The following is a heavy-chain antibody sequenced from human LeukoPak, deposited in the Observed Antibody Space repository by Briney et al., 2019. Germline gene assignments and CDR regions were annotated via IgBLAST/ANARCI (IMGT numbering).Heavy chain of an antibody. Sequence: ASVKVSCKVSGYSLTELSIHWVRQAPGKGLDWMGGFYPEDMETIYAQKFQGRVTMTEDTSTDTAYMDLSSLRSEDTAVYYCTTDSITYYYYYMDVWGNGTTVTVSS. V-gene: IGHV1-24*01. J-gene: IGHJ6*03. CDR3: TTDSITYYYYYMDV. CDR1: GYSLTELS. CDR2: FYPEDMET. D-gene: IGHD3-10*01.